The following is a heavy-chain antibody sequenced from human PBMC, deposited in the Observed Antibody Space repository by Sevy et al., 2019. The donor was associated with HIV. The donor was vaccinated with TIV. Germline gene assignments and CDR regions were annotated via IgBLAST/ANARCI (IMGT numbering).Heavy chain of an antibody. J-gene: IGHJ6*02. CDR1: GFTFSKIG. V-gene: IGHV3-30*18. CDR2: ISNDGSDK. Sequence: GGSLRLSCAASGFTFSKIGMHWVRQAPGKGLEWVAVISNDGSDKQYADAVKGRFTISRDNSKDTLFLQMNSLRLEDSAVYYCANSRGRFEGSSWLYYYYLMDVWGQGTTVT. D-gene: IGHD6-13*01. CDR3: ANSRGRFEGSSWLYYYYLMDV.